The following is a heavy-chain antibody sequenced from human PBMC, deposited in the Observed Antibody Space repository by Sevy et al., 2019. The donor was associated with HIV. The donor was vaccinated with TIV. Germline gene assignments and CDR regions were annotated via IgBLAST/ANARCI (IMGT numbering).Heavy chain of an antibody. V-gene: IGHV3-30*03. Sequence: GGSLRLSCAASGFTFSSYGMHWVRQAPGKGLEWVAVISPDGTNKYYGDSMRGRFTISRDNSKNTLYLQMDPVRVEDTAVYYCATGYCSPICLIDYWGQGTLVTVSS. CDR1: GFTFSSYG. CDR3: ATGYCSPICLIDY. CDR2: ISPDGTNK. D-gene: IGHD2-2*03. J-gene: IGHJ4*02.